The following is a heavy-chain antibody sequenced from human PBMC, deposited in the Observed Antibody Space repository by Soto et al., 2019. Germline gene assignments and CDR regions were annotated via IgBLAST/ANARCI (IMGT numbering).Heavy chain of an antibody. J-gene: IGHJ4*02. V-gene: IGHV1-69*04. CDR2: IIAINGIT. D-gene: IGHD6-19*01. CDR1: GGTFSSYT. Sequence: SVKVSCKASGGTFSSYTISWVRQAPGQGLEWMGRIIAINGITNYAQKFQGRVTMTTEKSTTTAYMELRSLTSDDTAVYYCARELQGVVAGTMGIDYWGQGTLVTVSS. CDR3: ARELQGVVAGTMGIDY.